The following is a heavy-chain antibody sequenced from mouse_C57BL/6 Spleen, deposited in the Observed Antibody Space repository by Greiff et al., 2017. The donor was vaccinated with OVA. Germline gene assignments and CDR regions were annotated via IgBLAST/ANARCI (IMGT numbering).Heavy chain of an antibody. V-gene: IGHV1-9*01. CDR2: ILPGSGST. CDR1: GYTFTGYW. Sequence: QVQLQQPGTELVKPGASVKLSCKASGYTFTGYWIEWVKQRPGHGLEWIGEILPGSGSTNYNEKFKGKATFTADTSSNTAYMQLSSLTTEDSAIYYCARSNSSGYSWFAYWGQGTLVTVSA. CDR3: ARSNSSGYSWFAY. J-gene: IGHJ3*01. D-gene: IGHD3-2*02.